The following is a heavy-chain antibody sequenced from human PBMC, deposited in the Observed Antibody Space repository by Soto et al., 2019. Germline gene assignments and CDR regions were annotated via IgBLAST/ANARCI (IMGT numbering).Heavy chain of an antibody. V-gene: IGHV1-2*02. CDR3: ARDDCSSTSCYLEFDY. CDR2: INPNSGGT. Sequence: ASVKVSCKASGYTFTGYYMHWVRQAPGQGLEWMGWINPNSGGTNYAQKFQGRVTMTRDTSISTAYMELSRLRSDDTAVYYCARDDCSSTSCYLEFDYWGQGTLVTVSS. D-gene: IGHD2-2*01. CDR1: GYTFTGYY. J-gene: IGHJ4*02.